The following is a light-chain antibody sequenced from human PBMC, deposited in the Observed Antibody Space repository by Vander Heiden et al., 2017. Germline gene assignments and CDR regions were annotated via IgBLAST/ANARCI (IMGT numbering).Light chain of an antibody. Sequence: QSVLTQPPSVSEAPRQRVPIPCSGSSSNIGNNAVNWYQQHPGKAPKLLIYYNDLLPSGVSDRFSGAKSGTSASLAISGLQSEDEADYYCAAWDDSLNGVLFGGGTKLTVL. CDR1: SSNIGNNA. J-gene: IGLJ2*01. CDR3: AAWDDSLNGVL. CDR2: YND. V-gene: IGLV1-36*01.